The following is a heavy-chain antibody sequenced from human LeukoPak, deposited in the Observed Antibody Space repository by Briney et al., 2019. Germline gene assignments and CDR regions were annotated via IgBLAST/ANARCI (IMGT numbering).Heavy chain of an antibody. Sequence: PGGSLRLSCAASGFSFRSCWMSWVRQAPGKGLEWVANIKEDGSEKYYVDSGKGRFTISRDNAENALYLQMNSLRAEDTAVYYCARVAWPHYFDYWGQGTLVTVSS. J-gene: IGHJ4*02. V-gene: IGHV3-7*01. D-gene: IGHD2-21*01. CDR3: ARVAWPHYFDY. CDR2: IKEDGSEK. CDR1: GFSFRSCW.